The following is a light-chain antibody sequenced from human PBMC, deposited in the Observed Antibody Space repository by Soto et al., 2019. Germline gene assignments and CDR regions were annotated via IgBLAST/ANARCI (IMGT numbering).Light chain of an antibody. V-gene: IGLV2-23*01. Sequence: QSVLTQPASVSGSPGQSITISCTGTSSDVGSYNLVSWYQQHPGKAPKLMIYEGSKWPSGVSNRFSGSKSGNTASLTISGLQAEDEADYYCCSYAGSSTPRVFGGGTKLTVL. CDR2: EGS. CDR1: SSDVGSYNL. J-gene: IGLJ2*01. CDR3: CSYAGSSTPRV.